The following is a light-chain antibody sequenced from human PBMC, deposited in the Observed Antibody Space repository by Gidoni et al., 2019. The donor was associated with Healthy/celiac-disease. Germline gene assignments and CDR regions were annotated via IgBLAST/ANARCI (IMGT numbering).Light chain of an antibody. V-gene: IGKV3-15*01. CDR3: QQYNNWPPIT. CDR2: GAS. CDR1: QSVSSN. J-gene: IGKJ5*01. Sequence: DIVLTQSPATLSVSPGDRATLSCRASQSVSSNLAWYQQKPGQAPRLLIYGASTRATGIPARFSGSGSGTEFTLTISSLQSEDFAVYYCQQYNNWPPITFGQXTRLEIK.